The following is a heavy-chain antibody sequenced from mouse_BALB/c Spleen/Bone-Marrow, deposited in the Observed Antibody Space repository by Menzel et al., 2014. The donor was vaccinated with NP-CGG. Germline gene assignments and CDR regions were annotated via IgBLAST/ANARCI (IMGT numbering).Heavy chain of an antibody. Sequence: VQLKQSGGGLVQPGGSRKLSCAASGFTFSDYGMAWVRQAPGKGPEWVAFISNLAYSIYYADTVTGRFTISRENAKNTLYLEMSSLRSEDTAMYYCARDQVYYYGSSYGYSDVWGAGTTVTVSS. CDR2: ISNLAYSI. J-gene: IGHJ1*01. D-gene: IGHD1-1*01. CDR3: ARDQVYYYGSSYGYSDV. CDR1: GFTFSDYG. V-gene: IGHV5-15*02.